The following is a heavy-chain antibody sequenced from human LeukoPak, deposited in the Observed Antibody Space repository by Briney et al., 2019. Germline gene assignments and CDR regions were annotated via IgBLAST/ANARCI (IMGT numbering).Heavy chain of an antibody. J-gene: IGHJ4*02. D-gene: IGHD2-21*02. Sequence: SETLSLTCAVSGGSISSGGYSWSWIRQPPGKGLEWIGYIYHSGSTYYNPSLKSRVTISVDRSKNQFSLKLSSVTAADTAVYYCARLSGLLAFDYWGQGTLVTVSS. V-gene: IGHV4-30-2*01. CDR3: ARLSGLLAFDY. CDR1: GGSISSGGYS. CDR2: IYHSGST.